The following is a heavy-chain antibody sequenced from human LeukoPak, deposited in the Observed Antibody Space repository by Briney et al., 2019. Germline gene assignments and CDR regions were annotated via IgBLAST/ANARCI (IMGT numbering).Heavy chain of an antibody. CDR3: ARRNPTSTFDY. CDR2: ISSSSSYI. CDR1: GFTFSNAW. Sequence: GGSLRLSCAASGFTFSNAWMNWVRQAPGKGLEWVSSISSSSSYIYYADSVKGRFTISRDNAKNSLYLQMNSLRAEDTAVYYCARRNPTSTFDYWGQGTLVTVSS. J-gene: IGHJ4*02. V-gene: IGHV3-21*01.